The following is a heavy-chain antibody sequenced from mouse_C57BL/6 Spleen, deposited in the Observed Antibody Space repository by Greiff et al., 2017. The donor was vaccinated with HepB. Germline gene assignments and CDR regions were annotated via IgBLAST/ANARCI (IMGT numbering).Heavy chain of an antibody. CDR3: ARDYGSSYPAWFAY. CDR1: GYTFTSYW. V-gene: IGHV1-72*01. D-gene: IGHD1-1*01. CDR2: IDPNSGGT. J-gene: IGHJ3*01. Sequence: QVQLQQPGAELVKPGASVKLSCKASGYTFTSYWMHWVKQMPGRGLEWIGRIDPNSGGTKYNEKFKSKATLTVDKPSSTAYMQLSSLTSEDSAVYYCARDYGSSYPAWFAYWGQGTLVTVSA.